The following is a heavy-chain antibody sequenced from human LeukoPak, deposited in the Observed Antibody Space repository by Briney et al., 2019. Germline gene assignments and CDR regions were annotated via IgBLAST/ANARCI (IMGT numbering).Heavy chain of an antibody. J-gene: IGHJ4*02. Sequence: VSVKLSCKASGYTFTSYGISWVRQAPGQGLEWMGWISAYNGNTNYAQKLQGRVTMTTDTSTSTAYMELRSLRSDDTAVYSCARGRSGWYGVMFDYWGQGTLVTVSS. CDR2: ISAYNGNT. D-gene: IGHD6-19*01. V-gene: IGHV1-18*01. CDR1: GYTFTSYG. CDR3: ARGRSGWYGVMFDY.